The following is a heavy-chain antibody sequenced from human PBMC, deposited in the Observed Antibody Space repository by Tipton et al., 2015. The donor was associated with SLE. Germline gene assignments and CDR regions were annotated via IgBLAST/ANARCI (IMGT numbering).Heavy chain of an antibody. CDR1: GFSISSGYY. D-gene: IGHD6-13*01. V-gene: IGHV4-61*01. Sequence: TLSLTCTVSGFSISSGYYWGWIRQSPGKGLDWIGYMHYSGSSNYNPSLKSRLSISVDTSKNQFSLNLSSVTAADTAVYYCARVVYSFSDAFDVWGQGTLVTVSS. J-gene: IGHJ3*01. CDR3: ARVVYSFSDAFDV. CDR2: MHYSGSS.